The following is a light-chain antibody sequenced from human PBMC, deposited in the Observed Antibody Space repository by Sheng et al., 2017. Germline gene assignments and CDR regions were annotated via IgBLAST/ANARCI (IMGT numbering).Light chain of an antibody. J-gene: IGKJ1*01. CDR3: QQYYSSPRT. V-gene: IGKV4-1*01. CDR1: QTVLSSSNRKNY. Sequence: DIVMTQSPESLAVSLGERATVNCTSSQTVLSSSNRKNYLAWYQHKSGQPPKLLLYWASTRESGVPERFSGSGSVTDFSLTISSLRAEDVAVYYCQQYYSSPRTFGLGTNGG. CDR2: WAS.